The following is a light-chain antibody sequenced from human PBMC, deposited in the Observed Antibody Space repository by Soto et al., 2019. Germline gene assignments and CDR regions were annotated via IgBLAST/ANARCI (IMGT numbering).Light chain of an antibody. J-gene: IGKJ5*01. CDR1: QSVSTSF. CDR2: GAF. V-gene: IGKV3-20*01. CDR3: QQYGNSIPIT. Sequence: EVVLTQSPGTLSLSPGERATLSCRASQSVSTSFLAWYQQKPGQAPRLLIYGAFSRATGIPDRFSGSGSGTDFTLTISRLEPEDFAVYYCQQYGNSIPITFGQVTRLENK.